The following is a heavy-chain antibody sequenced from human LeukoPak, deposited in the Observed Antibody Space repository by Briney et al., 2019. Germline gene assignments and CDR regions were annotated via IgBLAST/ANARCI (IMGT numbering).Heavy chain of an antibody. D-gene: IGHD3-9*01. J-gene: IGHJ3*02. CDR3: ARDSAYYDILTGYSFAFDI. CDR1: GGSISSGSYY. Sequence: SQTLSLTCTVSGGSISSGSYYWSWLRQPAGTGLEWIGRIYTSGSTNYNPSLKSRVTISVDTSKNQFSLKLSSVTAADTAVYYCARDSAYYDILTGYSFAFDIWGQGTMVTVSS. V-gene: IGHV4-61*02. CDR2: IYTSGST.